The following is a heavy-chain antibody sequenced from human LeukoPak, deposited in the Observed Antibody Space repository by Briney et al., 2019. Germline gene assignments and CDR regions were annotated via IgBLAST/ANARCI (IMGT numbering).Heavy chain of an antibody. CDR1: GYTFTSYG. V-gene: IGHV1-69*04. D-gene: IGHD6-13*01. CDR2: IIPILGIA. CDR3: ARENLYSSSWYDAFDI. J-gene: IGHJ3*02. Sequence: SVKVSCKASGYTFTSYGISWVRQAPGQGLEWMGRIIPILGIANYAQKFQGRVTITADKSTSTAYMELSSLRSEDTAVYYCARENLYSSSWYDAFDIWGQGTMVTVSS.